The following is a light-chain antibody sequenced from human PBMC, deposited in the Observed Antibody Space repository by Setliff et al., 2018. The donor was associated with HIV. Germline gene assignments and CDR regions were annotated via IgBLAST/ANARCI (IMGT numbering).Light chain of an antibody. J-gene: IGLJ1*01. CDR2: QAS. CDR3: CSNTGSNTYV. CDR1: SGDVGRYNL. Sequence: QSALTQPAFVSGSPGQSITISCTGTSGDVGRYNLVSWYQQQPGKPPKLMIYQASKRPSGVSNRFSGSKSGNTASLTISGLQAEDEADYYCCSNTGSNTYVFGTGTKVTVL. V-gene: IGLV2-23*01.